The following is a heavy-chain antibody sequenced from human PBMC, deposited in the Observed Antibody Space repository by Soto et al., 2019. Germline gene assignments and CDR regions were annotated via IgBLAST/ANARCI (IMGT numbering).Heavy chain of an antibody. CDR1: GFSFSSYG. J-gene: IGHJ3*02. D-gene: IGHD3-10*01. Sequence: PGGSLRLSCAASGFSFSSYGMHWVRQAPGKGFEWVVVLWYDGSFKYYADSVNGLFTISIDNSKNTLYLLMNSLRADDTAVYYCARDGSGDRHAFDIWGQGTMVTVSS. V-gene: IGHV3-33*01. CDR3: ARDGSGDRHAFDI. CDR2: LWYDGSFK.